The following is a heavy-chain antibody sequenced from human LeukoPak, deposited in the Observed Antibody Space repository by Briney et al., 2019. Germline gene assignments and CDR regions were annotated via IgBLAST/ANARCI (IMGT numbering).Heavy chain of an antibody. CDR1: GFSFSSYW. D-gene: IGHD2/OR15-2a*01. J-gene: IGHJ4*02. Sequence: GGSLRLSCAASGFSFSSYWMSWVRQAPGKGLEWVSSISSSSSYIYYADSVKGRVTISRDTAKNSLYLQMNSLRAEDTAVYYCARERSAVTKFVIYWGQRNLVTPSS. V-gene: IGHV3-21*01. CDR2: ISSSSSYI. CDR3: ARERSAVTKFVIY.